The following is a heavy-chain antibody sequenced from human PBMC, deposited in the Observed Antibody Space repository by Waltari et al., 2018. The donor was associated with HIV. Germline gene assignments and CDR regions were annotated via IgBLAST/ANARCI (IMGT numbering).Heavy chain of an antibody. D-gene: IGHD6-19*01. Sequence: QVQLVQSGAEVKKPGASVKLSCKASGYTFPDYHVHWVRQAPGQGLEWMGWLDPKTGGPNYARKFQARVTMTRDTSISTAYMELDRLTSDDTAVYYCARDISSGWYYLRFWGQGTLLTVSS. V-gene: IGHV1-2*02. CDR1: GYTFPDYH. CDR2: LDPKTGGP. J-gene: IGHJ4*02. CDR3: ARDISSGWYYLRF.